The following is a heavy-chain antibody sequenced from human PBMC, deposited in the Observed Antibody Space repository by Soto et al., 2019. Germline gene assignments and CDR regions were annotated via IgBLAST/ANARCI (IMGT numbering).Heavy chain of an antibody. V-gene: IGHV3-48*01. CDR2: ISSSSSTI. D-gene: IGHD3-10*01. CDR3: ARDGYYGSGNSDY. J-gene: IGHJ4*02. CDR1: GFTFSSYS. Sequence: PGGSLRLSCAASGFTFSSYSMNWVRQAPGKGLEWVSYISSSSSTIYYADSVKGRFTISRDNAKNSLYLQMNSLRAEDTAVYYCARDGYYGSGNSDYWGQGTLVTVSS.